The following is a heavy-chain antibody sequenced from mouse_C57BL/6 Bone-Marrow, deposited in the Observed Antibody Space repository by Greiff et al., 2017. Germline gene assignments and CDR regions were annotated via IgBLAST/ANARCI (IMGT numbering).Heavy chain of an antibody. CDR3: ARRADYYGSSHYAMDY. Sequence: QVQLKQPGAELVKPGASVKLSCKASGYTFTSYWMHWVKQRPGQGLEWIGMIHPNSGSTNYNEKFKSKATLTVDKSSSTAYMQLSSLTSEDSAVYYCARRADYYGSSHYAMDYWGQGTSVTVSS. V-gene: IGHV1-64*01. CDR2: IHPNSGST. CDR1: GYTFTSYW. D-gene: IGHD1-1*01. J-gene: IGHJ4*01.